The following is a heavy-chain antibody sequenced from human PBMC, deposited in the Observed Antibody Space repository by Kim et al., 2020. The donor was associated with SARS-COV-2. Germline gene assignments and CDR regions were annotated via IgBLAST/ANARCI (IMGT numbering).Heavy chain of an antibody. CDR2: LKSKVYDEAT. CDR1: GFTFGSAW. J-gene: IGHJ4*02. V-gene: IGHV3-15*01. D-gene: IGHD2-8*01. Sequence: GGSLRLSCAASGFTFGSAWFSWVRQAPGKGLEWVGRLKSKVYDEATYYAAPVRGRFSFSRYDSRNTLYLQMNNLRSEDTGVYYCTLEMGGDYWCQGTLVTVSS. CDR3: TLEMGGDY.